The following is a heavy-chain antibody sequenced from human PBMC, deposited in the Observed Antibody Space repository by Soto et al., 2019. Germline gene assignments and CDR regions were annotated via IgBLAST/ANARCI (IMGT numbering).Heavy chain of an antibody. J-gene: IGHJ6*02. CDR2: ISGSGGST. V-gene: IGHV3-23*01. CDR3: GRGGGVYSLMYYYGMDV. CDR1: GFTFSSYA. Sequence: GGSLRLSCAASGFTFSSYAMSWVRQAPGKGLEWVSAISGSGGSTYYADSVKGRFTISRDNAKNSLYLQMNSLRAEDTAVYYCGRGGGVYSLMYYYGMDVWGQGTTVTVSS. D-gene: IGHD3-16*01.